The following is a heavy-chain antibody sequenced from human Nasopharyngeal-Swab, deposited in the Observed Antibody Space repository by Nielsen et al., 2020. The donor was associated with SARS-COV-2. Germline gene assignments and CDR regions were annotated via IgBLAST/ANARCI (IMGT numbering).Heavy chain of an antibody. Sequence: GGSLRLSCAASGFTFSSYWMSWVRQAPGKGLEWVANTKQDGSEKYYVDSVKGRFTISRDNAKNSLYLQVNSLRAEDTAVYYCARDRAYYYGSGSGGFDYWGQGTLVTVSS. D-gene: IGHD3-10*01. CDR2: TKQDGSEK. V-gene: IGHV3-7*05. CDR1: GFTFSSYW. J-gene: IGHJ4*02. CDR3: ARDRAYYYGSGSGGFDY.